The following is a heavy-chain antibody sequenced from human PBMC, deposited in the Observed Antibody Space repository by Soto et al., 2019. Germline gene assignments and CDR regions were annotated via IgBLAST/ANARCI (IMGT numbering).Heavy chain of an antibody. CDR3: AKIPPSPYPTPSWDYYYGMDV. CDR2: ISYDGSNK. D-gene: IGHD3-16*01. CDR1: GFTFSSYG. V-gene: IGHV3-30*18. J-gene: IGHJ6*02. Sequence: GGSLRLSCAASGFTFSSYGMHWVRQAPGKGLEWVAVISYDGSNKYYADSVKGRFTISRDNSKNTLYLQMNSLRAEDTAVYYCAKIPPSPYPTPSWDYYYGMDVWGQGTTVTVSS.